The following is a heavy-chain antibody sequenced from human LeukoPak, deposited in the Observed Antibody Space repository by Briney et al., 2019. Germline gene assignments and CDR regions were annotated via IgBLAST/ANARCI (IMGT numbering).Heavy chain of an antibody. D-gene: IGHD6-6*01. J-gene: IGHJ4*02. CDR1: GYTFTGYY. V-gene: IGHV1-2*02. Sequence: GASVKVSCKASGYTFTGYYMHWVRQAPGQGLEWMGWINPNSGGTNYAQKFQGRVTMTRDTSISTAYMELSRLRSDDTAVYYCARVGSSSSPGYMSQGVYYFDYWGQGTLVTVSS. CDR3: ARVGSSSSPGYMSQGVYYFDY. CDR2: INPNSGGT.